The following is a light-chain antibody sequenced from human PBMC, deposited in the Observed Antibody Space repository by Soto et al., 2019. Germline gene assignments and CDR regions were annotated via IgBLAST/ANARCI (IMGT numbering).Light chain of an antibody. V-gene: IGLV2-14*03. CDR3: SSYRSGSTRVV. J-gene: IGLJ2*01. Sequence: QSALTQPASVSGSPGQSITISCTGTSSDVGGYNYVSWYQQHPGKAPKVMIYDVSKRHSGVSTGFSGSKSGNTASLTISGLQVEDEADYYCSSYRSGSTRVVFGGGTKLTVL. CDR1: SSDVGGYNY. CDR2: DVS.